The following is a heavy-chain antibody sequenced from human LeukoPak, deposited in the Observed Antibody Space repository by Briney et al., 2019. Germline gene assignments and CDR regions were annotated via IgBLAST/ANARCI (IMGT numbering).Heavy chain of an antibody. V-gene: IGHV4-4*09. CDR1: GDSVTGYF. D-gene: IGHD3-10*01. CDR2: IYKIGTT. J-gene: IGHJ4*02. CDR3: AHMVRGVIGAWVDY. Sequence: PSETLSLTCTVFGDSVTGYFLNWVRQPPGKGLEWIGHIYKIGTTNYNPSLKSRLTISADTSKNQFSLKLSSVTAADTAVYYCAHMVRGVIGAWVDYWGQGTLVTVSS.